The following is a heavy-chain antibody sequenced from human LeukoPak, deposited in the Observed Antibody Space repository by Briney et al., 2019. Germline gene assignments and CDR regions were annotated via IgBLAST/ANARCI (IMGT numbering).Heavy chain of an antibody. CDR1: GYTFTDYY. CDR2: LNPNSGGT. CDR3: ARTEGYVPIFGVVGMAFDI. D-gene: IGHD3-3*01. J-gene: IGHJ3*02. Sequence: ASVKVSCKASGYTFTDYYIHWVRQAPGQGLEWMGWLNPNSGGTNYAQKFQGGVTMTRDTSISTAYMELSRLRSDDTAVYYCARTEGYVPIFGVVGMAFDIWGQGTMVTVSS. V-gene: IGHV1-2*02.